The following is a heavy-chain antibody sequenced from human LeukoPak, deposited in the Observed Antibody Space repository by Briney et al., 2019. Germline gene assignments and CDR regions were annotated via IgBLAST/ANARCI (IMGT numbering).Heavy chain of an antibody. CDR3: ARGGIVVVPAAEGFDY. D-gene: IGHD2-2*01. CDR2: ISSSGSTI. Sequence: GGSLRPSCAASGFTFSSYEMTWVRQAPGKGLEWVSYISSSGSTIYYADSVKGRFTISRDNAKNSLYLQMNSLRAEDTAVYYCARGGIVVVPAAEGFDYWGQGTLVTVSS. J-gene: IGHJ4*02. CDR1: GFTFSSYE. V-gene: IGHV3-48*03.